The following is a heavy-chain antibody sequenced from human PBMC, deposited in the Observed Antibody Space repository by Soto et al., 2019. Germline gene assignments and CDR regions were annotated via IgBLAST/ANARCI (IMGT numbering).Heavy chain of an antibody. CDR2: IKTDASEK. V-gene: IGHV3-7*01. J-gene: IGHJ4*01. CDR3: ARDSGYGSGNSVNHYLDC. Sequence: GGSLRLSCAASGFTLRSYWMSWVRQAPGKGLEWLATIKTDASEKKYVDSVKGRFTVFRDNAKNSLYLQMYSLRAEDTAGYYCARDSGYGSGNSVNHYLDCLGRGTLVAVSS. D-gene: IGHD3-10*01. CDR1: GFTLRSYW.